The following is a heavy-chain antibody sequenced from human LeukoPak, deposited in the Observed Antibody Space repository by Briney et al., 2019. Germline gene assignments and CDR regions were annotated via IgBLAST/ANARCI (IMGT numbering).Heavy chain of an antibody. V-gene: IGHV4-59*08. D-gene: IGHD1-7*01. CDR2: IYNSGST. CDR1: GGSISSDY. CDR3: ARLRANWNYVNWFDP. J-gene: IGHJ5*02. Sequence: SETLSLTCTVSGGSISSDYWSWIRQPPGKGLEWIGYIYNSGSTNYNPSLKSRVTISVDTSKNQFSLKLISVTAADTAVYYCARLRANWNYVNWFDPWGQGTLVTVSS.